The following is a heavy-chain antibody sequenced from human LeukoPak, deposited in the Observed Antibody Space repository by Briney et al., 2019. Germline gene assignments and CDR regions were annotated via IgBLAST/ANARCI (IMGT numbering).Heavy chain of an antibody. CDR3: ARGSNWLDP. CDR1: GDSINNYY. D-gene: IGHD6-6*01. J-gene: IGHJ5*02. CDR2: IYYSGST. Sequence: SETLSLICNVPGDSINNYYWSWVRQPPGKGLEWIGYIYYSGSTNYNPTLKSRVTISKDPSKKQVALKLTSVTAADTAVYYRARGSNWLDPWGQGTLVTVSS. V-gene: IGHV4-59*01.